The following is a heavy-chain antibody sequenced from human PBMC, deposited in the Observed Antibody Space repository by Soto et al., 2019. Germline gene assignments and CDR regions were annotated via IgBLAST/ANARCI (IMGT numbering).Heavy chain of an antibody. Sequence: SETLSLTCTVSGGSISSSSYYWGWIRQPPGKGLEWIGSIYYSGSTYYNPSLKSRVTISVDTSKNQFSLKLSSVTAADTAVYYCARELRFLEWLSDYYYYYYVDVWGKGTTVTVSS. J-gene: IGHJ6*03. CDR3: ARELRFLEWLSDYYYYYYVDV. D-gene: IGHD3-3*01. V-gene: IGHV4-39*01. CDR2: IYYSGST. CDR1: GGSISSSSYY.